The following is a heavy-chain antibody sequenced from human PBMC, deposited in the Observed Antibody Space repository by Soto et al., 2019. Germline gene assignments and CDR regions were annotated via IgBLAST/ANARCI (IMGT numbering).Heavy chain of an antibody. CDR1: GFTFSSYS. CDR3: AVGSTSFFDY. J-gene: IGHJ4*02. D-gene: IGHD2-2*01. Sequence: GGSLRLSCAASGFTFSSYSMNWVRQAPGKGLEWASSISSSSSYIYYADSVKGRFTISRDNAKNSLYLQMNSLRAEDTAVYYCAVGSTSFFDYWGQGTLVTVSS. V-gene: IGHV3-21*01. CDR2: ISSSSSYI.